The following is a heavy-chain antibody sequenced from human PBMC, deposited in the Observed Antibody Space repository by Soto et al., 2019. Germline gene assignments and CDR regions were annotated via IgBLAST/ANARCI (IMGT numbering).Heavy chain of an antibody. Sequence: QVQLVESGGGVVQPGRSLRLSCAASGFSFFTYGMHWVRQVPGKGLEWVAIISPDGRNAYYAESVQGRFTISRDNSENTLFLQMTTLRAEDTAVYYCAKRFSSSWSIENWGQGTLVTVSS. CDR2: ISPDGRNA. V-gene: IGHV3-30*18. CDR1: GFSFFTYG. CDR3: AKRFSSSWSIEN. D-gene: IGHD6-13*01. J-gene: IGHJ4*02.